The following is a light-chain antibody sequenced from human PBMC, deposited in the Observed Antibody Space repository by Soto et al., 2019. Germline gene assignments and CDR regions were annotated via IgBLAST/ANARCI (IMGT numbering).Light chain of an antibody. Sequence: EIVLTQSPGTLCLSPGERATLSCRASQSVNTKYLAWYQQKPGQAPRLLISGVSSRATGIPDRFSGSGSGTDFILTISRVEPEDFAVYYCQQFGTSSLVTFGPGTKVDIK. CDR3: QQFGTSSLVT. CDR2: GVS. V-gene: IGKV3-20*01. J-gene: IGKJ3*01. CDR1: QSVNTKY.